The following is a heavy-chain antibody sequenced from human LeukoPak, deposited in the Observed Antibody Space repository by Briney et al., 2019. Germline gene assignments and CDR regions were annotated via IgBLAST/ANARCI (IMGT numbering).Heavy chain of an antibody. V-gene: IGHV4-4*07. J-gene: IGHJ4*02. D-gene: IGHD2-15*01. CDR1: GGSISSYY. CDR2: ILSRGRT. Sequence: SETLSLTXNVSGGSISSYYWSWIRPHAREGLEWVGRILSRGRTNYNPSLNRRPTISLHPPNNQFSLKLSSAAAADTAVYYCARVGSCSGGSCYSYFDYWGQGTLVTVSS. CDR3: ARVGSCSGGSCYSYFDY.